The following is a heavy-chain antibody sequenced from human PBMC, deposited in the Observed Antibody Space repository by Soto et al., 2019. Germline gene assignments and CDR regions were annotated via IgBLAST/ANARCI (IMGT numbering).Heavy chain of an antibody. CDR3: ARVFPSYCGGDCSYFDS. CDR2: IFYSGST. D-gene: IGHD2-21*02. CDR1: GGSVNSYY. V-gene: IGHV4-59*02. Sequence: PSETLSLTCTVSGGSVNSYYWSWIRQPQGKGLEWIGYIFYSGSTKSNPSLKSRVTMSVDMSKNQFSLRLTSVTAADTAVYYCARVFPSYCGGDCSYFDSWGQGALVTVPQ. J-gene: IGHJ4*02.